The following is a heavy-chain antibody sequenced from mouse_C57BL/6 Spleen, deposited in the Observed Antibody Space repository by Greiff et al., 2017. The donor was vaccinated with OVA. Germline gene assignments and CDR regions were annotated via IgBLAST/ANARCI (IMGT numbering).Heavy chain of an antibody. CDR3: ARHGGFAY. J-gene: IGHJ3*01. CDR1: GFTFSDYY. CDR2: ISNGGGSN. V-gene: IGHV5-12*01. Sequence: EVMLVESGGGLVQPGGSLKLSCAASGFTFSDYYMYWVRQTPEKRLEWVAYISNGGGSNYYPDTVKGRFTISRYNAKNTLYLQMCRLKSEDTAMYYCARHGGFAYWGQGTLVTVSA.